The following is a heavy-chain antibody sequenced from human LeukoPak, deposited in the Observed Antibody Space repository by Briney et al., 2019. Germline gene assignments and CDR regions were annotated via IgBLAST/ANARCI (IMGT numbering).Heavy chain of an antibody. CDR3: AAAHGKH. V-gene: IGHV6-1*01. J-gene: IGHJ1*01. Sequence: SQTLSLTCAISGDSVSSYSGTWNWIRQSPSRGLEWLGRTYYRSKWYSDYAPSVKGRITTNPDTSKNHFSLQLNSVTPEDTAVYYCAAAHGKHWGQGTLVIVSS. CDR2: TYYRSKWYS. D-gene: IGHD6-25*01. CDR1: GDSVSSYSGT.